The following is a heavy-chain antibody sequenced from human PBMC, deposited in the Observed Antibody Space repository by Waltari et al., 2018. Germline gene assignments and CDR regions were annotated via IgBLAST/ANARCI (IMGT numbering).Heavy chain of an antibody. V-gene: IGHV1-2*02. CDR1: GYTFTGDY. CDR2: INPNSGGT. J-gene: IGHJ5*02. Sequence: QVQLVQSGAEVKKPGASVKVSCKASGYTFTGDYMHWVRQAPGQGLEWMGWINPNSGGTNYAQKLQGRVTMTRDTSISTAYMELSRLRSDDTAVYYCARAEIDYGWFDPWGQGTLVTVSS. CDR3: ARAEIDYGWFDP. D-gene: IGHD3-10*01.